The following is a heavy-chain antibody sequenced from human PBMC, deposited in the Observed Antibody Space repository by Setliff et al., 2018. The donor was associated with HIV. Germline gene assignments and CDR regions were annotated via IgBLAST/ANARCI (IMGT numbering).Heavy chain of an antibody. CDR2: TSTSGSTI. CDR3: ARILSSRGIIEAYYYAMDV. CDR1: GFTFRDYY. J-gene: IGHJ6*02. D-gene: IGHD3-10*01. V-gene: IGHV3-11*04. Sequence: GGSLRLSCVASGFTFRDYYMSWVRQAPGKGLEWIASTSTSGSTIHYADSVKGRFTTSRDNAKNSLYLQMNSLRAEDTAVYYCARILSSRGIIEAYYYAMDVWGQGTTVTVSS.